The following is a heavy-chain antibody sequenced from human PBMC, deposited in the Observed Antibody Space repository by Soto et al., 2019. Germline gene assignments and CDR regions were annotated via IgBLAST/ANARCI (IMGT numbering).Heavy chain of an antibody. CDR2: IIPTFGTA. Sequence: AASVKVSCKASGGTFSSYAISWVRQAPGQGLEWMGGIIPTFGTANYAQKFQGRVTITADESTSTAYMELSSLRSEDTAVYYCARAGYCTNGVCYAFDYWGQGTLVTVSS. CDR3: ARAGYCTNGVCYAFDY. CDR1: GGTFSSYA. J-gene: IGHJ4*02. V-gene: IGHV1-69*13. D-gene: IGHD2-8*01.